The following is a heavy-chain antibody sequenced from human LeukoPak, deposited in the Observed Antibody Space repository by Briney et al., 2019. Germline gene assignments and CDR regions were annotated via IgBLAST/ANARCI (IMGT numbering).Heavy chain of an antibody. D-gene: IGHD2-2*02. CDR3: ARGGIVPAAIRSPVRYMDV. V-gene: IGHV3-23*01. CDR1: GFTFNNYA. CDR2: IRGSGGST. J-gene: IGHJ6*03. Sequence: GGSLRLSCAASGFTFNNYAMTWVRQAPGKGLEWVSGIRGSGGSTYYADSVKGRFTISRDNSKNTLYLQMNSLRAKDTAVYYCARGGIVPAAIRSPVRYMDVWGKGTTVTVSS.